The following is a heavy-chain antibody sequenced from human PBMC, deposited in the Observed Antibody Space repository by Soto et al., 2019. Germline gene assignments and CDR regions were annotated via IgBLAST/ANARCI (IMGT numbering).Heavy chain of an antibody. D-gene: IGHD6-19*01. Sequence: QVQLVQSGAEVKKPGSSVQVSCKASGGTFSSYAISGVRQAPGQGLEWMGGIIPIFGTANYAQKFQGRVTITADESTSPAYMELSSLRSEDTAVYYCARDPLFQDGSGWYVPNWFDPWGQGTLVTVSS. CDR2: IIPIFGTA. V-gene: IGHV1-69*12. CDR3: ARDPLFQDGSGWYVPNWFDP. J-gene: IGHJ5*02. CDR1: GGTFSSYA.